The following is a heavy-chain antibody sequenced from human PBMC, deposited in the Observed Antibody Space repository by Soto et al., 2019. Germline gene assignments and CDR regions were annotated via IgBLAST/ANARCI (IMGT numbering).Heavy chain of an antibody. CDR2: ISPDGRTT. V-gene: IGHV3-7*01. D-gene: IGHD1-1*01. CDR3: ASLLGSVTTFDN. CDR1: GFMFSRSW. J-gene: IGHJ4*02. Sequence: GGSLRLSCAASGFMFSRSWMSWVRQAPGEGLKWVASISPDGRTTYYVDSVKGRFTISRDNAENSVYLQMNSLRVEDTAIFYCASLLGSVTTFDNWGQGTLVTVSS.